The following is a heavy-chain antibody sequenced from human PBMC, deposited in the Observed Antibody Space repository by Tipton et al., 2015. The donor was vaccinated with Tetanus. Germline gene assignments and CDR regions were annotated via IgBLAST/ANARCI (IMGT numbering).Heavy chain of an antibody. CDR2: IFSGGTT. D-gene: IGHD1-26*01. CDR3: ARDRHPYRISGAFRGNDALDI. V-gene: IGHV4-31*03. J-gene: IGHJ3*02. CDR1: GDSISSGGYY. Sequence: TLSLTCTVAGDSISSGGYYWNWVRQNPGKGLEWLGYIFSGGTTFYSPSLNGRISMSLDTSKNLFALRLASGTPADTAVYYCARDRHPYRISGAFRGNDALDIWGPGALVTVSS.